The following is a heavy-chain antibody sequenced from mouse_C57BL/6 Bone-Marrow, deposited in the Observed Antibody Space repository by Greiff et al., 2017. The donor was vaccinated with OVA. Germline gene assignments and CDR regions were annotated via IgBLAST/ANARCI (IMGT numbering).Heavy chain of an antibody. V-gene: IGHV1-42*01. CDR1: GYSFTGYY. CDR2: INPSTGGT. D-gene: IGHD1-1*01. J-gene: IGHJ3*01. CDR3: ARYYLAWFAY. Sequence: VQLQQSGPELVKPGASVKISCKASGYSFTGYYMNWVKQSPEKSLEWIGEINPSTGGTTYNQKFKAKATLTVDKSSSTAYMQLKSLTSEDAAVYDCARYYLAWFAYWGQGTLVTVSA.